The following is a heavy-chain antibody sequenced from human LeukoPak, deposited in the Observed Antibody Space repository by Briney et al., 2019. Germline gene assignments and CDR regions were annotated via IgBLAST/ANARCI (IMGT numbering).Heavy chain of an antibody. CDR3: ARGPMVRGDYFDY. V-gene: IGHV1-2*02. D-gene: IGHD3-10*01. CDR2: INPNSGGT. CDR1: GYTFIGYY. J-gene: IGHJ4*02. Sequence: ASVKVPCKASGYTFIGYYMHWVRQAPGQGLEWMGWINPNSGGTNYAQKFQDRVTMTRDTSISTAYMELSRLRSDDTAVYYCARGPMVRGDYFDYWGQGTLVTVSS.